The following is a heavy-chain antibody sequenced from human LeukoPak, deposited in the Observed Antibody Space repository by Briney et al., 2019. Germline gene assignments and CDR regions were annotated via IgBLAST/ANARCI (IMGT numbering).Heavy chain of an antibody. J-gene: IGHJ4*02. D-gene: IGHD1-26*01. CDR1: GGTFSSYA. V-gene: IGHV1-69*13. Sequence: GASVKVSCKASGGTFSSYAISWARQAPGQGLEWMGGIIPIFGTANYAQKFQGRVTITADESTSTAYMELSSLRSEDTAVYYCARSYSGSPVQYYFDYWGQGTLVTVSS. CDR3: ARSYSGSPVQYYFDY. CDR2: IIPIFGTA.